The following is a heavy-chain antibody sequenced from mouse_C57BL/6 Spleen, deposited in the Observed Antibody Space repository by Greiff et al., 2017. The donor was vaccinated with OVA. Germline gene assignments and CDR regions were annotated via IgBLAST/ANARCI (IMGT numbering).Heavy chain of an antibody. V-gene: IGHV1-55*01. Sequence: VQLQQPGAELVKPGASVRMSCKASGYTFTSYWITWVKQRPGQGLEWIGDIYPGSGSTNYNEKFKSKATLTVDTSSSTAYMQLSSLTSEDSAVYYCARCTTGYFDVWGTGTTVTVSS. CDR2: IYPGSGST. CDR3: ARCTTGYFDV. CDR1: GYTFTSYW. D-gene: IGHD1-1*01. J-gene: IGHJ1*03.